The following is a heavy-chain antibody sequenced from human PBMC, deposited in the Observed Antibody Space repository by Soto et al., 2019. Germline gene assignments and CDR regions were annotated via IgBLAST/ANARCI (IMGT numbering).Heavy chain of an antibody. CDR1: GGSISSYY. D-gene: IGHD6-19*01. Sequence: QVQLQESGPGLVKPSETLSLTCTVSGGSISSYYWSWIRQPPGKGLEWIGYIYYSGSTNYNPSLQSPVTRSVATSKNQFSLELSPVTAADTAVYYCARISSGWYENSFDPWGQGTLVTVSS. V-gene: IGHV4-59*01. J-gene: IGHJ5*02. CDR2: IYYSGST. CDR3: ARISSGWYENSFDP.